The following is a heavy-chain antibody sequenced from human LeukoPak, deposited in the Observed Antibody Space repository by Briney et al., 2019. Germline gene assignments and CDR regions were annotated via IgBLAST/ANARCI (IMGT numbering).Heavy chain of an antibody. Sequence: ASVKVSCKASGGTFSSYAISWVRQAPGQGLEWMGGIIPIFGTANYAQKFQGRVTITADKSTSTAYMELSSLRSEDTAVYYCARPQQLDSYYYMDVWGKGTTVTVSS. J-gene: IGHJ6*03. D-gene: IGHD6-13*01. CDR1: GGTFSSYA. CDR3: ARPQQLDSYYYMDV. CDR2: IIPIFGTA. V-gene: IGHV1-69*06.